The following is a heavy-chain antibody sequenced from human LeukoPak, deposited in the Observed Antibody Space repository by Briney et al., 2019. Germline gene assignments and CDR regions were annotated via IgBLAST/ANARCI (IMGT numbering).Heavy chain of an antibody. D-gene: IGHD3-16*02. CDR2: ISSSSSYI. Sequence: KPGGSLRLSCAASGFTFSSYSMNWVRQAPGKGLEWVSSISSSSSYIYYADSVKGRYTISRDNAKNSLYLQMDSPRAEDTAVYYCARGIGGVIAYYFDYWGQGTLVTVSS. V-gene: IGHV3-21*01. CDR1: GFTFSSYS. J-gene: IGHJ4*02. CDR3: ARGIGGVIAYYFDY.